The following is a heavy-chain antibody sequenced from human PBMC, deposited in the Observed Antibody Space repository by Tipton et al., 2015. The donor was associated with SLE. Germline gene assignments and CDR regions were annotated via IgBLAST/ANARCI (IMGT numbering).Heavy chain of an antibody. Sequence: TLSLTCAVYGGSFSGYYWSWIRQPPGKGLEWIGEINHSGSTNYNPSLKSRVTISVDTSKNLFSLKLSSVTAADTAVYYCARELRAGYFDYWGQGTLVTVSS. CDR3: ARELRAGYFDY. CDR2: INHSGST. CDR1: GGSFSGYY. J-gene: IGHJ4*02. D-gene: IGHD3-10*01. V-gene: IGHV4-34*01.